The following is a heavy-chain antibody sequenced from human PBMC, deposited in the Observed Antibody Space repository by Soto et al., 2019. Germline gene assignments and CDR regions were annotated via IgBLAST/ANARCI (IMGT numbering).Heavy chain of an antibody. CDR2: IKIQAERGAT. V-gene: IGHV3-15*01. Sequence: WGPRRLSCAASGFTFRNAWMTWVRQVPGKGLEWVGRIKIQAERGATYYAAAVNGTFNISRDDSKETLYLQMNSLKTEDTAVYYCTTEGYSGTYTHASDSWGQRTLVTCSS. D-gene: IGHD1-26*01. CDR1: GFTFRNAW. CDR3: TTEGYSGTYTHASDS. J-gene: IGHJ4*02.